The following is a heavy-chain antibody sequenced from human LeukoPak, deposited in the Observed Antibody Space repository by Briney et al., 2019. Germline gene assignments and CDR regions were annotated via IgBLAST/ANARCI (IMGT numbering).Heavy chain of an antibody. J-gene: IGHJ6*02. V-gene: IGHV1-69*13. CDR2: IIPIFGTA. D-gene: IGHD4-23*01. CDR3: ARGGSGPYVGLFDV. CDR1: GGTFSSYA. Sequence: SVKVSCKASGGTFSSYAISWVRQAPGQGLEWMGGIIPIFGTANYAQEFQGRVTITADESTSTAYMELSSLRSEDTAVYYCARGGSGPYVGLFDVWGQGTTVTVSS.